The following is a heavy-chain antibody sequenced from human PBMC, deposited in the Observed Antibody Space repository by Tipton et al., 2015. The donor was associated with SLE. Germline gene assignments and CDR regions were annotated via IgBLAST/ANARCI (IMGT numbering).Heavy chain of an antibody. V-gene: IGHV4-59*12. CDR2: IYYSGST. J-gene: IGHJ6*02. CDR1: GGSISSYY. D-gene: IGHD3-16*01. CDR3: ARDEGDHFGMDV. Sequence: TLSLTCTVSGGSISSYYWSWIRQPPGKGLEWIGYIYYSGSTNYNPSLKSRVTISVDTSKNQFSLRLSSVTAADTAVYYCARDEGDHFGMDVWGQGTTVTVSS.